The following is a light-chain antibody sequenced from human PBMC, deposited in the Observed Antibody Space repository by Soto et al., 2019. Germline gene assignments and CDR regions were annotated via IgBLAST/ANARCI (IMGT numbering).Light chain of an antibody. V-gene: IGKV3-20*01. Sequence: EIVLTQSPGTLSLSPGHRATLSCRASHSVSSNSLAWYHQKPGQAPRLLIYAASNRATGIPDRFSGSGSGTDFTLTISSLEPDDFAVDYCLLYGSSPMYTFGQGTKLEIK. J-gene: IGKJ2*01. CDR2: AAS. CDR1: HSVSSNS. CDR3: LLYGSSPMYT.